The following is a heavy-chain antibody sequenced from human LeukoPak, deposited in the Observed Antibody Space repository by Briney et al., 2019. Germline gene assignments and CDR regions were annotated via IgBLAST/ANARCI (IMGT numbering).Heavy chain of an antibody. CDR3: ARDLGRLYGYGY. CDR1: GFTFSSYS. Sequence: GRSLRLSCAASGFTFSSYSMNWVRQAPGKGLEWVSSISSSSSYIYYADSVKGRFTISRDNAKNSLYLQMNSLRAEDTAVYYCARDLGRLYGYGYWGQGTLVTVSS. CDR2: ISSSSSYI. D-gene: IGHD5-18*01. J-gene: IGHJ4*02. V-gene: IGHV3-21*01.